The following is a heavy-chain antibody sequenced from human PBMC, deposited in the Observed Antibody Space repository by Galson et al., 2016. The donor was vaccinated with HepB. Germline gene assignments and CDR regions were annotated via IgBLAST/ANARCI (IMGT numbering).Heavy chain of an antibody. Sequence: SLRLSCAASGFTFSDYYISWVRQAPGKGLQWISYSTTSGSSIFCTDSVKGRFTISRDNAKNSLFLQMNSLRAEDTAVYYYAGSRARTPSSYFYSGMDAWGQGTTVIVSS. CDR1: GFTFSDYY. J-gene: IGHJ6*02. V-gene: IGHV3-11*04. D-gene: IGHD1-14*01. CDR3: AGSRARTPSSYFYSGMDA. CDR2: STTSGSSI.